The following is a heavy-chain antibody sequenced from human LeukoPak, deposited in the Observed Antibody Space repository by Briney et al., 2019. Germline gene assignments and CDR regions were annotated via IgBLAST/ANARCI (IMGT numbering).Heavy chain of an antibody. CDR1: GYTFTDHY. Sequence: ASVKVSCKASGYTFTDHYIHWVRQAPGQGLEWMGWINPKSGNTDYAQKFQGRVTMTRDTSITTAYMEVSRPTSDDTAIYYCARVNSNYAWFDPWGQGTLVTVST. CDR2: INPKSGNT. J-gene: IGHJ5*02. D-gene: IGHD1-7*01. CDR3: ARVNSNYAWFDP. V-gene: IGHV1-2*02.